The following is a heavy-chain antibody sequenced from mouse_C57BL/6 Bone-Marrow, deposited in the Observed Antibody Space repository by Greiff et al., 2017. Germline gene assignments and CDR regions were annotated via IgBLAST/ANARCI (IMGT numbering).Heavy chain of an antibody. CDR1: GYAFSSSW. D-gene: IGHD4-1*01. V-gene: IGHV1-82*01. J-gene: IGHJ2*01. CDR2: IYPGDGDT. CDR3: ARRNWDHFDY. Sequence: VQLQQSGPELVKPGASVKISCKASGYAFSSSWMNWVKQRPGTGLEWIGRIYPGDGDTNYNGKFKGKATLTADKSSSTAYMQLSSLTSGDSAVYFCARRNWDHFDYWGQGTTLTVAS.